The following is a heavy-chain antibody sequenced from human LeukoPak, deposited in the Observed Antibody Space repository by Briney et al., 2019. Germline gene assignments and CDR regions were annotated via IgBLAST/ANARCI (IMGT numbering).Heavy chain of an antibody. V-gene: IGHV1-18*01. CDR1: GYTFTSYG. J-gene: IGHJ4*02. CDR2: ISAYNGNT. D-gene: IGHD2-15*01. Sequence: ASVKVSCKASGYTFTSYGISWVRQAPGQGLEWMGWISAYNGNTNYAQKLQGRVTMTTDTSTSTAYMELRSLRSDDTAVYYCARSPCSGGSCYYFDYWGQGTLVTVSS. CDR3: ARSPCSGGSCYYFDY.